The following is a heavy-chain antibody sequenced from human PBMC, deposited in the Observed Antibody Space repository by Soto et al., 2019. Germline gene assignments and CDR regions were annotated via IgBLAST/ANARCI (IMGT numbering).Heavy chain of an antibody. Sequence: QVQLVESGGGVVQPGRSMRLSCAASGFTFSSYGMHWVRQAPGKGLEWVAVIWYDGSNKYYADSVKGRFTISRDNSKNTLYLQMNSLRAEATAVYYCARVYDFWRGLGYWGQGTLVTVSS. CDR1: GFTFSSYG. CDR3: ARVYDFWRGLGY. J-gene: IGHJ4*02. CDR2: IWYDGSNK. V-gene: IGHV3-33*01. D-gene: IGHD3-3*01.